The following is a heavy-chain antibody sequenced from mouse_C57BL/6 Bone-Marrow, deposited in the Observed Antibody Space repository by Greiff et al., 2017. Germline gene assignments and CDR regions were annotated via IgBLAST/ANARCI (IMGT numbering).Heavy chain of an antibody. Sequence: EVQLQQSGAELVRPGASLKLSCTASGFTINDYYMPWVQQTPEQGLEWIGWIDPGNGDIEYASNFQGKATISADTSTNTTYLHLSSLTSEDTAVYYWARDDDYYERWFANWGRGKRVTVTA. CDR2: IDPGNGDI. D-gene: IGHD2-3*01. CDR3: ARDDDYYERWFAN. V-gene: IGHV14-4*01. CDR1: GFTINDYY. J-gene: IGHJ3*01.